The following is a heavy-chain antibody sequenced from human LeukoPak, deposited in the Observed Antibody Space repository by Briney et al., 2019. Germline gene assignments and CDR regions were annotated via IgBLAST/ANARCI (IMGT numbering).Heavy chain of an antibody. CDR2: ISGSGGRT. Sequence: GGSLRLSCAASGFTFSSYAMSWVRQAPGKGLEWVSGISGSGGRTYYADSVKGRFTISRDKSKNTLYLQMNSLRAEDTAVYYCAKDPTDFDSSGQTYFDYWGQGTLDTVSS. J-gene: IGHJ4*02. V-gene: IGHV3-23*01. D-gene: IGHD3-22*01. CDR3: AKDPTDFDSSGQTYFDY. CDR1: GFTFSSYA.